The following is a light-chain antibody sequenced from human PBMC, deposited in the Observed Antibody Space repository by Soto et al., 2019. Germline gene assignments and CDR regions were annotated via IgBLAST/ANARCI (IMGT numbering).Light chain of an antibody. CDR3: QQRNIWPPVT. CDR2: GAF. J-gene: IGKJ1*01. V-gene: IGKV3-11*01. CDR1: PSVTNY. Sequence: EIVLTQSPATLSLSPGERATLSCRASPSVTNYLAWYQQKPGQPPRLLIYGAFNRAAGIPARFSGSGSGTDFTLTISSLEPEDSAVYYCQQRNIWPPVTFGQGTKVELK.